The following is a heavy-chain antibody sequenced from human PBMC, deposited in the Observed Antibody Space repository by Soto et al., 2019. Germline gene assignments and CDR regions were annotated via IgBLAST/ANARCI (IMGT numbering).Heavy chain of an antibody. D-gene: IGHD6-6*01. V-gene: IGHV3-30*18. J-gene: IGHJ6*02. CDR1: GFTFSSYG. CDR3: AKESYSSSSDCYGMDV. CDR2: ISYDGSNK. Sequence: QVQLVESGGGVVQPGRSLRLSCAASGFTFSSYGMHWVRHAPGEGLEWVAVISYDGSNKYYADSVKGRFTISRHNSKTTLFLQMNSLRGEDTAVYYCAKESYSSSSDCYGMDVWGQGTTVTVSS.